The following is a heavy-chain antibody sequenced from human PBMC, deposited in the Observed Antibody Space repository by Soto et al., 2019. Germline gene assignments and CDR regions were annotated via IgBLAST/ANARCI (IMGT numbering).Heavy chain of an antibody. Sequence: PEESLITSCEGSGYSFTSYWIVWVLQMPGKGLEWMGIIYHGDSDARYSPSFQGQVTISADKSISTAYLQWSSLKASDTAMYYCARERGRVSGYHYGMDVWGQGTTVTVSS. J-gene: IGHJ6*01. CDR3: ARERGRVSGYHYGMDV. CDR2: IYHGDSDA. CDR1: GYSFTSYW. D-gene: IGHD3-3*01. V-gene: IGHV5-51*01.